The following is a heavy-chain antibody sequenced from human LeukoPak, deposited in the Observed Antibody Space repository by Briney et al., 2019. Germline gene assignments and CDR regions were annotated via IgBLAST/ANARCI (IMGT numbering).Heavy chain of an antibody. CDR1: GYSISSGYY. J-gene: IGHJ4*02. D-gene: IGHD3-10*01. V-gene: IGHV4-38-2*01. CDR2: IDQRGST. CDR3: ARGDLYYYGKPFDS. Sequence: SETLSLTCAVSGYSISSGYYWGWIRQPPGKGLEWIASIDQRGSTYYNPSLKSRVTISVDTSKNQFSLKLTSVTAADTAVYYCARGDLYYYGKPFDSWGQGTLVTVSS.